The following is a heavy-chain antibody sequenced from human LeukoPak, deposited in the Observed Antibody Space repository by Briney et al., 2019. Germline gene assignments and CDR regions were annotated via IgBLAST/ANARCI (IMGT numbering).Heavy chain of an antibody. V-gene: IGHV1-18*01. CDR3: ARDRVGSGWPRPFYFEN. Sequence: ASVKVSCKTSGYTFSTYGVTWVRQAPGQGFQWMGWISGHSGNTKYAENFQGRISLTTDTSATTAYMELRSLTSDDTAVYYCARDRVGSGWPRPFYFENWGQGTLVTVSS. CDR2: ISGHSGNT. D-gene: IGHD6-19*01. CDR1: GYTFSTYG. J-gene: IGHJ4*02.